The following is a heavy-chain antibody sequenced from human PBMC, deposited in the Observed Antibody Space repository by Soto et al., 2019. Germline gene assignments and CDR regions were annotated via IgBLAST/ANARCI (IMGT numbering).Heavy chain of an antibody. Sequence: SETLSLTCAVYGGSFSGYYWSWIRQPPGKGLEWIGEINHSGSTNYNPALKSRVTISVDTSKNQFSLKLSSVTAADTAVYYCARQGYCSSTSCYNYYYYGMDVWGQGNPGHRLL. V-gene: IGHV4-34*01. D-gene: IGHD2-2*01. CDR3: ARQGYCSSTSCYNYYYYGMDV. J-gene: IGHJ6*02. CDR2: INHSGST. CDR1: GGSFSGYY.